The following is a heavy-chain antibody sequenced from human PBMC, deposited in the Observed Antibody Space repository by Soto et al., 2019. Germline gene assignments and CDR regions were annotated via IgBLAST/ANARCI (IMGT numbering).Heavy chain of an antibody. J-gene: IGHJ3*02. D-gene: IGHD6-6*01. CDR1: GFTFDDYT. Sequence: LRLSCAASGFTFDDYTMHWVRQAPGKGLEWVSLISWDGGSTYYADSVKGRFTISRDNGKNSLYLQMNSLRTEDTALYYCAKESSSSYAFDIWGQGTMVTVSS. CDR2: ISWDGGST. V-gene: IGHV3-43*01. CDR3: AKESSSSYAFDI.